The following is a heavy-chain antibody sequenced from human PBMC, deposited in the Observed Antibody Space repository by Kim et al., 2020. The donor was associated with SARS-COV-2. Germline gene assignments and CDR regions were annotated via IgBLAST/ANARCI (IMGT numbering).Heavy chain of an antibody. CDR1: GGSISSGGYY. Sequence: SETLSLTCTVSGGSISSGGYYWSWIRQHPGKGLEWIGYIYYSGSTYYNPSLKSRVTISVDTSKNQFSLKLSSVTAADTAVYYCARERYGDYPYYYYYGMDVWGQGTTVTVSS. V-gene: IGHV4-31*03. D-gene: IGHD4-17*01. CDR2: IYYSGST. J-gene: IGHJ6*02. CDR3: ARERYGDYPYYYYYGMDV.